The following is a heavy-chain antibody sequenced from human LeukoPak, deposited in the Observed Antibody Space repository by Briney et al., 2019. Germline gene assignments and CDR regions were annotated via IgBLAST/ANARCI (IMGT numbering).Heavy chain of an antibody. CDR2: INHSGST. J-gene: IGHJ5*02. Sequence: SETLSLTCAVYGGSFSGYYWSWIRQPPGKGLEWIGEINHSGSTNYNPSLKSRATISVDTSKNQFSLKLSSVTAADTAVYYCASRAAAGTPGGDPWGQGTLVTVSS. CDR3: ASRAAAGTPGGDP. V-gene: IGHV4-34*01. CDR1: GGSFSGYY. D-gene: IGHD6-13*01.